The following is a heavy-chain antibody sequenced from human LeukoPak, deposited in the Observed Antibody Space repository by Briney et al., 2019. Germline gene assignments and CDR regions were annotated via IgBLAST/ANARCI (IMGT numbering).Heavy chain of an antibody. CDR2: IIPIFGTA. Sequence: GASVKVSCKASGGTFSSYAISWVRQAPGQGLEWMGGIIPIFGTANYAQKFQGRVTITADESTSTAYMELSSLRSEDTAVYYCARGIVVVPAAIQGYFQHWGQGTLVTVSS. J-gene: IGHJ1*01. CDR1: GGTFSSYA. V-gene: IGHV1-69*01. D-gene: IGHD2-2*01. CDR3: ARGIVVVPAAIQGYFQH.